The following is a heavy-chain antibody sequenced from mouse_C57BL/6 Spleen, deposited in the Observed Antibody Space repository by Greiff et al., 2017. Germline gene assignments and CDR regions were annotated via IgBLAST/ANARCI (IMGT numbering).Heavy chain of an antibody. D-gene: IGHD1-1*01. V-gene: IGHV1-63*01. Sequence: VQLQQSGAELVRPGTSVKMSCKASGYTFTNYWIGWAKQRPGHGLEWIGDIYPGGGYTNYNEKFKGKATLTADNSSSTAYMQFSSLTSEDSAIYYCARIITERYAMDYWGQGTSVTVSS. CDR1: GYTFTNYW. J-gene: IGHJ4*01. CDR3: ARIITERYAMDY. CDR2: IYPGGGYT.